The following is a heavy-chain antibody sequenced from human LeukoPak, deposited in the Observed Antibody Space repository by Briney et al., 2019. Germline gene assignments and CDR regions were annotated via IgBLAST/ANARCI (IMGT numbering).Heavy chain of an antibody. D-gene: IGHD2-15*01. CDR3: AKDRTPYCIAD. CDR1: GFTFSSYG. V-gene: IGHV3-30*18. J-gene: IGHJ4*02. CDR2: ISYDGSNK. Sequence: PGGSLRLSCAASGFTFSSYGMHWVRQAPGKGPEWVAVISYDGSNKYYADSVKGRFTISRDNSKNTLYLQMNSLRAEDTAVYYCAKDRTPYCIADWGQGTLVTVSS.